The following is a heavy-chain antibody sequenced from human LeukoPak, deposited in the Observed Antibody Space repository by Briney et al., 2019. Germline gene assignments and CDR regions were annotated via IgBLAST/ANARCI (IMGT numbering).Heavy chain of an antibody. V-gene: IGHV7-4-1*02. CDR2: INTNTGNP. Sequence: EASVKVSRKASGYTFTSYAMNWVRQAPGQGLEWMGWINTNTGNPTYAQGFTGRFVFSLDTSVSTAYLQISSLKAEDTAVYYCARSQPNRIAAAGTLYYFDYWGQGTLVTVSS. CDR1: GYTFTSYA. CDR3: ARSQPNRIAAAGTLYYFDY. J-gene: IGHJ4*02. D-gene: IGHD6-13*01.